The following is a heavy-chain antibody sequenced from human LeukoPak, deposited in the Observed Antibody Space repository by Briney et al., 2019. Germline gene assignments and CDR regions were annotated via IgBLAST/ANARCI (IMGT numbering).Heavy chain of an antibody. CDR2: ISSSSSYI. D-gene: IGHD3-10*01. CDR1: GFTFSSYS. CDR3: ARDYGSGRGDAFDI. J-gene: IGHJ3*02. Sequence: GGSLRLSCAASGFTFSSYSMNWVRQAPGKGLEWVSSISSSSSYIYCADSVKGRFTISRDNAKNSLYLQMNSLRAEDTAVYYCARDYGSGRGDAFDIWGQGTMVTVSS. V-gene: IGHV3-21*01.